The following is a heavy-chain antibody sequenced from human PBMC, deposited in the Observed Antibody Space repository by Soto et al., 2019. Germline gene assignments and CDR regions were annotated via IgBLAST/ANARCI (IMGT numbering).Heavy chain of an antibody. CDR3: ARERRAPDYYYGMDV. V-gene: IGHV1-69*13. CDR1: GGTFSSYA. Sequence: SVKVSCKASGGTFSSYAISWVRQAPGQGLEWMGGIIPIFGTANYAQKFQGRVTITADESTSTAYMELSSLRSEDTAVYYCARERRAPDYYYGMDVWGQGTTVTVSS. J-gene: IGHJ6*02. CDR2: IIPIFGTA.